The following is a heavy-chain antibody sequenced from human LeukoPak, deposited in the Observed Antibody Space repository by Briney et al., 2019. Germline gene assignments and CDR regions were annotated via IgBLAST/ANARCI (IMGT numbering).Heavy chain of an antibody. J-gene: IGHJ6*03. D-gene: IGHD3-16*01. CDR2: IIPILGTA. CDR3: ARARGSTYGYYYYYMDV. Sequence: SVKVSCKASGGTFSSYAISWVRQAPGQGLEWMGGIIPILGTANYAQKFQGRVTITADESTSTAYMELSSLRSEDTAVYYCARARGSTYGYYYYYMDVWGKGTTVTVSS. CDR1: GGTFSSYA. V-gene: IGHV1-69*13.